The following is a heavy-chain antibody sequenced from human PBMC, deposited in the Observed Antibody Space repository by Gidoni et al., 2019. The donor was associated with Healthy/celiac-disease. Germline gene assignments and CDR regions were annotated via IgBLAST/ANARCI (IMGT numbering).Heavy chain of an antibody. J-gene: IGHJ6*02. D-gene: IGHD6-19*01. V-gene: IGHV3-30-3*01. CDR1: GFTFSSYA. Sequence: QVQLVESGGGVVQPGRSLRLSCAASGFTFSSYAMHWVRQAPGKGLEWVAVISYDGSNKYYADSVKGRFTISRDNSKNTLYLQMNSLRAEDTAVYYCAREGTVAGTWYYYYGMDVWGQGTTVTVSS. CDR3: AREGTVAGTWYYYYGMDV. CDR2: ISYDGSNK.